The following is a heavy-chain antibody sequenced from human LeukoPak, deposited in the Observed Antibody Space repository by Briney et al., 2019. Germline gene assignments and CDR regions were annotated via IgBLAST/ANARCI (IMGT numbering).Heavy chain of an antibody. CDR1: GYTFTGYY. D-gene: IGHD1-14*01. Sequence: GASVKVSCKSSGYTFTGYYMHWVRQAPGQGLEWMGIINPSGGSTSYAQNFQGRVTMTRDMSTSTVYMELSSLRSEDTAVYYCARDSGTRYQDYYMDVWAKGPRSPSP. CDR2: INPSGGST. CDR3: ARDSGTRYQDYYMDV. V-gene: IGHV1-46*01. J-gene: IGHJ6*03.